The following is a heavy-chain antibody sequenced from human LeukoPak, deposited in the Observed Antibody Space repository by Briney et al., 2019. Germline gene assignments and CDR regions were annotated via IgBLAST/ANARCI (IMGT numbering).Heavy chain of an antibody. CDR1: GYTFTGYY. V-gene: IGHV1-2*02. D-gene: IGHD3-22*01. CDR3: ARLPHYYDSSGYYPFFDY. J-gene: IGHJ4*02. CDR2: INPNSGGT. Sequence: ASVKVSCKASGYTFTGYYMHWVRQAPGQGLGWMGWINPNSGGTNYAQKFQGRVTMTRDTSISTAYMELSRLRSDDTAVYYCARLPHYYDSSGYYPFFDYWGQGTLVTVSS.